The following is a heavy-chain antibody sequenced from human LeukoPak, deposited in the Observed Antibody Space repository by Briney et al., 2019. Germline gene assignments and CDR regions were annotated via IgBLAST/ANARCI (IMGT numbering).Heavy chain of an antibody. CDR1: GFTVSNNY. D-gene: IGHD2-15*01. V-gene: IGHV3-53*01. Sequence: GGSLRLSCAASGFTVSNNYMSWVRQAPGKGLEWVSLIYSDGSTYYTDSVKGRFTISRDNSKNTLYLQVNSLRAEDTAMYYCAKDRAGGYCSGGSCYIFDYWGQGTLVTVSS. CDR3: AKDRAGGYCSGGSCYIFDY. J-gene: IGHJ4*02. CDR2: IYSDGST.